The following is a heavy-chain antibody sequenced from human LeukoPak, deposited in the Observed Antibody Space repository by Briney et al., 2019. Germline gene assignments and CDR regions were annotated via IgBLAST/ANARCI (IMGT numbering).Heavy chain of an antibody. CDR2: ISSSSKEK. J-gene: IGHJ4*02. CDR1: GFPFSNYA. D-gene: IGHD2-15*01. CDR3: ASQVGHCRGGSCSGY. V-gene: IGHV3-21*01. Sequence: PGGSLSLSCAASGFPFSNYAMHWVRPAPGKGLEWVSSISSSSKEKDYADSVKGRFTISRDNAKKSLYLEMNSLRDEDTAMYYCASQVGHCRGGSCSGYWGQGTLVTVSS.